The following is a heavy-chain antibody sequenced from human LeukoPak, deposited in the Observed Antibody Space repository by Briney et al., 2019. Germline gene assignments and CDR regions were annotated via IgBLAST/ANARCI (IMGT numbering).Heavy chain of an antibody. CDR3: AKGDTTWELPHDY. D-gene: IGHD1-26*01. Sequence: PGRSLRLSCAASGFSFTTYWMSWVRQAPGKGLEWVSGLSGSSGSTDYADSVRGRFTMSRDNSKNTLFLQMNSLRAEDTAVYYCAKGDTTWELPHDYWGQGTLVTVSS. CDR1: GFSFTTYW. J-gene: IGHJ4*02. CDR2: LSGSSGST. V-gene: IGHV3-23*01.